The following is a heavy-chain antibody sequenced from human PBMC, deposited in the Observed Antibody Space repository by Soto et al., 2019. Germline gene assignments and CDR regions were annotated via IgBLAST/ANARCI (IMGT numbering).Heavy chain of an antibody. CDR1: GGTFSSYA. J-gene: IGHJ4*02. Sequence: QVQLVQSGAEVKKPGSSVKVSCKASGGTFSSYAISWVRQAPGQGLECMGGIIPIFGTANYAQKFQGRVTITADESTSTAYMELSSLRSEDTVVYYCAKVQDLRTNYYESSLPGYWGQGTLVTVSS. CDR2: IIPIFGTA. D-gene: IGHD3-22*01. CDR3: AKVQDLRTNYYESSLPGY. V-gene: IGHV1-69*01.